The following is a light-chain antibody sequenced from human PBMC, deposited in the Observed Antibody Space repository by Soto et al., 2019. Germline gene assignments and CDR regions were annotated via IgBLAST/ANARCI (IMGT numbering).Light chain of an antibody. CDR2: GAS. V-gene: IGKV3-15*01. CDR1: QSISSN. CDR3: QQYNNWRSIT. Sequence: EIVMTQSPATLSVSPGERATLSCRASQSISSNLGWYQQRPGQAPRLLIYGASTRATGIPARFSGSGSGTEFTLTISSLQSEDFAVYYCQQYNNWRSITFGQGTRLEIK. J-gene: IGKJ5*01.